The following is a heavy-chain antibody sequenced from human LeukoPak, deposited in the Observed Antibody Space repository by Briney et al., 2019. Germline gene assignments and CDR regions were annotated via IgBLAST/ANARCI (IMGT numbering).Heavy chain of an antibody. J-gene: IGHJ4*02. CDR3: AKNLQYSSSPFDY. Sequence: GGSLRLSCAASGFTFSSYSMNWVRQAPGKGLEWVSAISGGGGGTYYADSVKGRFTISRDNSKNTLFLQMNSLRAEDTAVYYCAKNLQYSSSPFDYWGQGTLVTVSS. CDR1: GFTFSSYS. CDR2: ISGGGGGT. D-gene: IGHD6-13*01. V-gene: IGHV3-23*01.